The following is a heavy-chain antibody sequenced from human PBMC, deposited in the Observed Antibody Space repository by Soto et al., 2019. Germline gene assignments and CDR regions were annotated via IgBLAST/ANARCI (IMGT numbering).Heavy chain of an antibody. D-gene: IGHD1-1*01. V-gene: IGHV4-59*08. CDR3: ARRYGYSFDY. Sequence: SETLSLTCNFSGGSISSYYWSLIRQPPGKGLEWIGYIYYSGSTNYNPSLKSRVTISVDTSKNQFSLKLSSVTAADTAVYYCARRYGYSFDYWGQGTLVTVSS. J-gene: IGHJ4*02. CDR2: IYYSGST. CDR1: GGSISSYY.